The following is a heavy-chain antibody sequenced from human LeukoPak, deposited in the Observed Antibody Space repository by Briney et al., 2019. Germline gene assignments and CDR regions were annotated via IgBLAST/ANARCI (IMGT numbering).Heavy chain of an antibody. J-gene: IGHJ4*02. CDR1: GFTFSSYG. CDR3: AKASAMIVVVSKHFDY. CDR2: IRYGGSNK. Sequence: GGSLRLSCAASGFTFSSYGMHWVRQAPGKGLEWVAFIRYGGSNKYYADSVKGRFTISRDNSKNTLYLQMNSLRAEDTAVYYCAKASAMIVVVSKHFDYWGQGTLVTVSS. V-gene: IGHV3-30*02. D-gene: IGHD3-22*01.